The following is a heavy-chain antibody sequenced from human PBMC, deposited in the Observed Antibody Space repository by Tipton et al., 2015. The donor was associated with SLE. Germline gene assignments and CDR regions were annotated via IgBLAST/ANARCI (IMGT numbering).Heavy chain of an antibody. Sequence: GSLRLSCAASGFSFKSYGMHWIRQAQGEGPEWVSFIYSRGGTNYADSVKGRFTISRDSSKNTLYLQMNSLRPEDTAVYYCATSPTVLADFDYWGQGTLVTVSS. V-gene: IGHV3-NL1*01. D-gene: IGHD1-26*01. CDR1: GFSFKSYG. CDR3: ATSPTVLADFDY. CDR2: IYSRGGT. J-gene: IGHJ4*02.